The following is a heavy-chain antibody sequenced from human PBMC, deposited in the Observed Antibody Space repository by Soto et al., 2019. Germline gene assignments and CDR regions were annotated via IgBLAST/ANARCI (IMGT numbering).Heavy chain of an antibody. D-gene: IGHD2-15*01. Sequence: QIALKESGPTLVKPSQTLTLTCTFSGFSFSTTGAGVGWIXXXXXXALEWLALIFWNDAKRYSPSLRSRLTXIKXXXXXXXXXXXXXXXPVDTATYYCAYRRGGSSSGGNFDYWGQGTPVTVYS. V-gene: IGHV2-5*01. J-gene: IGHJ4*02. CDR2: IFWNDAK. CDR1: GFSFSTTGAG. CDR3: AYRRGGSSSGGNFDY.